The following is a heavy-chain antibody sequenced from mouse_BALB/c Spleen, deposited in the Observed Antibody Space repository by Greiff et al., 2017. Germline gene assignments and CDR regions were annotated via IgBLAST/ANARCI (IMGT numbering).Heavy chain of an antibody. D-gene: IGHD2-1*01. CDR1: GYTFTDYN. J-gene: IGHJ4*01. V-gene: IGHV1-18*01. CDR3: ARFLYGNYEGYAMDD. CDR2: INPNNGGT. Sequence: EVKLVESGPELVKPGASVKIPCKASGYTFTDYNMDWVKQSHGKSLEWIGDINPNNGGTIYNQKFKGKATLTVDKSSSTAYMELRSLTSEDTAVYYCARFLYGNYEGYAMDDWGQGTSVTVSS.